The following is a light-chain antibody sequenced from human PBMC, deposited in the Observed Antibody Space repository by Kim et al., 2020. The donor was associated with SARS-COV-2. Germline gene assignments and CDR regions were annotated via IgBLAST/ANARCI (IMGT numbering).Light chain of an antibody. V-gene: IGLV2-11*03. J-gene: IGLJ1*01. CDR2: DVS. CDR3: CSYAGNYDYV. Sequence: QSVTISCTGSSSDVGEYNYVSWYQLQAGKAPKVMIYDVSKRPTGVSDRFSGSKSGKTASLTISGLQTEDEGDYYCCSYAGNYDYVFGSGTKVTVL. CDR1: SSDVGEYNY.